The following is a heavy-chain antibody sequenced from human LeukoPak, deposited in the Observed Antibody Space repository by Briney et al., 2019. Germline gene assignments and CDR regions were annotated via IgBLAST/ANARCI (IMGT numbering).Heavy chain of an antibody. CDR2: IYHSGST. CDR1: GYSISSGYY. D-gene: IGHD2-15*01. V-gene: IGHV4-38-2*02. Sequence: SETLSLTCTVSGYSISSGYYWGWIRQPPGKGLEWIGSIYHSGSTYYNPSLKSRVTISVDTSKNQFSLKLSSVTAADTAVYYCARVDCSGGSCSEYYYYYMDVWGKGTTVTVSS. J-gene: IGHJ6*03. CDR3: ARVDCSGGSCSEYYYYYMDV.